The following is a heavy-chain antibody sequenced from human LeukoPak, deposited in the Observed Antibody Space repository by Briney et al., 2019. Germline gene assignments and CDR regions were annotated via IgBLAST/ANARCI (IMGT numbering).Heavy chain of an antibody. CDR1: GASIISYY. CDR3: ARDSGTTGEVKFDP. Sequence: PSETLSLTCTVSGASIISYYWSWIRQPAGKGLEWIGRIYVSGRIDYNPSLRSRVTMSVDTSKNQLSLRVRSVTAADTGVYYCARDSGTTGEVKFDPWGQGTLVTVSS. J-gene: IGHJ5*02. V-gene: IGHV4-4*07. D-gene: IGHD3-10*01. CDR2: IYVSGRI.